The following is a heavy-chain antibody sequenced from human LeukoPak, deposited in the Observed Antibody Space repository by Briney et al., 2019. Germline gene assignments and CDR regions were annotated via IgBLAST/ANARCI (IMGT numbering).Heavy chain of an antibody. CDR3: AKSDYGYYFDS. CDR1: GFTFSSYA. J-gene: IGHJ4*02. CDR2: VTGSGANS. D-gene: IGHD4-17*01. V-gene: IGHV3-23*01. Sequence: HPGGSLRLSCAASGFTFSSYAMSWVRQAPGKGLEWVSAVTGSGANSYYADSVKGRFSVSRDNSKNMVYLQMSSLRAEDTALYYCAKSDYGYYFDSWGQGTLVTVSS.